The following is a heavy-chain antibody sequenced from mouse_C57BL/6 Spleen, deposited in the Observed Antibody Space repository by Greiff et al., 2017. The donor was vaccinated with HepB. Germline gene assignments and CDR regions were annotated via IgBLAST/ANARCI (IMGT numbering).Heavy chain of an antibody. Sequence: QVQLQQPGAELVRPGSSVKLSCKASGYTFTSYWMHWVKQRPIQGLEWIGNIDPSDSETHYNQKFKDKATLTVDKSSSTAYMQLSSLTSEDSAVYYCARESTMGQYIDVWGTGTTVTVSS. CDR3: ARESTMGQYIDV. V-gene: IGHV1-52*01. CDR2: IDPSDSET. CDR1: GYTFTSYW. D-gene: IGHD2-1*01. J-gene: IGHJ1*03.